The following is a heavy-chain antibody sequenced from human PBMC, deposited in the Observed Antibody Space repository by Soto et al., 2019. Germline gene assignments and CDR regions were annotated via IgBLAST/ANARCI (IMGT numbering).Heavy chain of an antibody. Sequence: PSQTLSLTCAISGDSVSSNSAAWNWIRLSPSRGLEWLGRTYYRSKWYSVYAPSVKSRISINPDNSKNTLYLQMNNLKPDDTAIYYCTRGPRADSSGTGAHWGQGTPVTVSS. V-gene: IGHV6-1*01. CDR1: GDSVSSNSAA. CDR3: TRGPRADSSGTGAH. J-gene: IGHJ4*02. CDR2: TYYRSKWYS. D-gene: IGHD1-26*01.